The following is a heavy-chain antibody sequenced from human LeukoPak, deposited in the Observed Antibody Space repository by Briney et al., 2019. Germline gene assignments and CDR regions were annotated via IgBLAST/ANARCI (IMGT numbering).Heavy chain of an antibody. V-gene: IGHV4-61*02. CDR1: GGSISSGSYY. CDR2: IYTSGST. J-gene: IGHJ4*02. CDR3: ATTTTVTIDY. D-gene: IGHD4-17*01. Sequence: SSETLSLTCTVSGGSISSGSYYWSWIRQPAGKGLEWIGRIYTSGSTNYNPSLKSRVTISVDTSKNQFSLKLSSVTAADTAVYYCATTTTVTIDYWGQGTLVTVSS.